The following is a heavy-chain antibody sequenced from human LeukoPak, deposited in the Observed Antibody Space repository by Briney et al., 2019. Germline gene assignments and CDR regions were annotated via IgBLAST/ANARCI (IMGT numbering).Heavy chain of an antibody. J-gene: IGHJ5*01. CDR1: GGSISHQY. Sequence: SETLSLTCTVSGGSISHQYWAWIRQPPGKRLEWIGYSYYSGSTTYSPSLKSRVTISVDTSNNLFSLELRSVSAADTAAYYCARGRGDYKSPNWFDSWGQGILVTVSS. V-gene: IGHV4-59*11. D-gene: IGHD4-17*01. CDR2: SYYSGST. CDR3: ARGRGDYKSPNWFDS.